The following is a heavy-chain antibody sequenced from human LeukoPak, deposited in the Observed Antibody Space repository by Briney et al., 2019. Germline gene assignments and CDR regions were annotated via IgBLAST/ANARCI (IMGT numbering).Heavy chain of an antibody. CDR1: GFTFSSYS. J-gene: IGHJ4*02. D-gene: IGHD3-10*01. V-gene: IGHV3-48*01. Sequence: TGGSLRLSCAASGFTFSSYSMNWVRQAPGKGLEWVSYISSSSSTIYYADSVKGRFTISRDNAKNSLYLQMNSLRAEDTAVYYCARHLLWFGESTPFDYWGQGTLVTVSS. CDR3: ARHLLWFGESTPFDY. CDR2: ISSSSSTI.